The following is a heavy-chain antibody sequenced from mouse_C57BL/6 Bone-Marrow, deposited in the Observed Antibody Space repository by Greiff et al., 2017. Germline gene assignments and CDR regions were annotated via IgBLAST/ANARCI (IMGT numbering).Heavy chain of an antibody. CDR2: ISPNSGST. V-gene: IGHV1-64*01. J-gene: IGHJ3*01. Sequence: QVQLMQPGAELVKPGASVKLSCTASGFTFTSYWMHWVKQRPGQGLEWIGLISPNSGSTYYTEKVKSKVTLTVDNSSSTAYKQLSSLTSEVSAVYYGARCVAYWGQGTMVTVSA. CDR1: GFTFTSYW. CDR3: ARCVAY.